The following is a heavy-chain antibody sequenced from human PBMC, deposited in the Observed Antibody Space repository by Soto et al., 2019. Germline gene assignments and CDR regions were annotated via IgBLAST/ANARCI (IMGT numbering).Heavy chain of an antibody. D-gene: IGHD6-6*01. CDR1: GYTFTGFF. CDR2: INPNTGGT. V-gene: IGHV1-2*02. CDR3: AREGIEARTPSD. Sequence: ASVKVSCKASGYTFTGFFLHWVRQAPGQGLEWLGWINPNTGGTNYAQDFQGRITMTRDTSISTAYLELTSLRSDDPAVYYCAREGIEARTPSDWGQGTLVTVSS. J-gene: IGHJ4*02.